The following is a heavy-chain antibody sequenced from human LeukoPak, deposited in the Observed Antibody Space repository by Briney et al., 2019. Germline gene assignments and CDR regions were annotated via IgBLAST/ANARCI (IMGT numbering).Heavy chain of an antibody. CDR2: IKQDGSEN. CDR3: ARASANY. Sequence: PGGSLRLSCAASGFTFSDFRMSWVRQAPGKGLEWVAIIKQDGSENYYLGSVKGRFTISRDNTKNSLYLQMNSLRAEDTAVYYCARASANYWGQGTLVTVSS. CDR1: GFTFSDFR. V-gene: IGHV3-7*01. D-gene: IGHD3-3*01. J-gene: IGHJ4*02.